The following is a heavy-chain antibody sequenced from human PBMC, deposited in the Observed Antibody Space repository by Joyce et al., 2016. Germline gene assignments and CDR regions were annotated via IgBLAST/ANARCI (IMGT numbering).Heavy chain of an antibody. Sequence: QVQLQQWGAGLLKPSETLSLTCAVSGGPFRGFFWTWVRQPPGKGLEWIGDINNSGVTNYNPSLKTLVTFSVDTSKNQFSLKLTSLSAADTAVYYCARSQWLAPLMYWGQGTPVTVSP. CDR1: GGPFRGFF. V-gene: IGHV4-34*01. D-gene: IGHD6-19*01. CDR2: INNSGVT. CDR3: ARSQWLAPLMY. J-gene: IGHJ4*02.